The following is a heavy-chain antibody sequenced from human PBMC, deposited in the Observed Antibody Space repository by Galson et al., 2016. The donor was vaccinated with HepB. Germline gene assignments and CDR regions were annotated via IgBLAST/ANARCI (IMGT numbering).Heavy chain of an antibody. CDR2: ISGGSIGI. CDR3: AKAAGRAADGLNFDS. J-gene: IGHJ4*02. V-gene: IGHV3-23*01. CDR1: GFIFSNHA. D-gene: IGHD6-25*01. Sequence: SLRLSCAASGFIFSNHAMSWVRQAPGKGLGWVSGISGGSIGIYYAVPVRGRFTISRDNSKNTLYLQMNSLRVEDTGVYYCAKAAGRAADGLNFDSWGQGTLVSGSA.